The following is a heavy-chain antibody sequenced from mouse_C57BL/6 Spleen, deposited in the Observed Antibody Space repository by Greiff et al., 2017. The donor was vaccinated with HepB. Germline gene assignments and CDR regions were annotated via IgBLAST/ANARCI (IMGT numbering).Heavy chain of an antibody. D-gene: IGHD1-1*01. J-gene: IGHJ3*01. CDR3: ASLYYYGSGFAY. Sequence: VQLQQSGAELVKPGASVKLSCKASGYTFTSYWMHWVKQRPGQGLEWIGMIHPNSGSTNYNEKFKSKATLTVDKSSSTAYMQLSSLTSEDSAVYCGASLYYYGSGFAYWGQGTLVTVSA. CDR1: GYTFTSYW. V-gene: IGHV1-64*01. CDR2: IHPNSGST.